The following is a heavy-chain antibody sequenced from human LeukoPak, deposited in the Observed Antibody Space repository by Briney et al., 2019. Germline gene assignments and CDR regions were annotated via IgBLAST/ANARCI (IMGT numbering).Heavy chain of an antibody. CDR2: IYTSGST. CDR1: GGSISSYY. J-gene: IGHJ4*02. CDR3: CGYSLY. Sequence: SETLSLTCTVSGGSISSYYWSWIRQPAGKGLEWIGRIYTSGSTNYNPSLKSRVTMPVDTSRNQFSLKLSSVTAADTAVYYCCGYSLYWGQGTLVTVSS. V-gene: IGHV4-4*07. D-gene: IGHD5-18*01.